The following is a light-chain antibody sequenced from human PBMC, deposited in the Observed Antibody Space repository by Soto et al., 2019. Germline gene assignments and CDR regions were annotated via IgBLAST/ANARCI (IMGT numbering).Light chain of an antibody. CDR3: SSYTSRSTLDV. J-gene: IGLJ1*01. CDR2: DVS. V-gene: IGLV2-14*01. Sequence: QSALTHPASVSGSPGQSITISCTGTSSDVGGYNYVSWYQQHPGKAPKLMIYDVSNRPSGVSNRFSGSKSGNTASLTISGLQAEDEADYYCSSYTSRSTLDVFGTGTKVTVL. CDR1: SSDVGGYNY.